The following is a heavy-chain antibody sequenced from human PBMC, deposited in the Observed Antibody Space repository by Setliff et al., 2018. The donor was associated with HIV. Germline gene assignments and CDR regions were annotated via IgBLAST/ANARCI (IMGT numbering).Heavy chain of an antibody. CDR1: GYTFSTYG. Sequence: ASVKVSCKASGYTFSTYGISWVRQAPGYGLGWMGWINTYNGNTNYAQVRDRVSMTKNTSISTAYMELSSLRSEDTAVYYCAIDVIGGWLRPMPDFWGPGTLVTVSS. D-gene: IGHD5-12*01. J-gene: IGHJ4*02. V-gene: IGHV1-18*01. CDR3: AIDVIGGWLRPMPDF. CDR2: INTYNGNT.